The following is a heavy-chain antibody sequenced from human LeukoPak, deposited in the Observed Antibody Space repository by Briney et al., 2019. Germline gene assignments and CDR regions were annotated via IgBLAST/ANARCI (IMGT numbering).Heavy chain of an antibody. V-gene: IGHV1-46*01. CDR3: ARDPAGGPWLDDAFDI. CDR2: INPSGGST. CDR1: GYTFTSYY. Sequence: GASVKVSCKASGYTFTSYYMHWVRQAPGQGLEWMGIINPSGGSTSYAQKFQGRVTMTRDTSTSTVYMELSSLRSEDTAVYYCARDPAGGPWLDDAFDIWGQGTMVTVSS. D-gene: IGHD6-19*01. J-gene: IGHJ3*02.